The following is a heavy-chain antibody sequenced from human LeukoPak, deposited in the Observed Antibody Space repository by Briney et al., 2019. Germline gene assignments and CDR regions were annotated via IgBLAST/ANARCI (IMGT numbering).Heavy chain of an antibody. CDR3: ARDRGYSTFDY. J-gene: IGHJ4*02. CDR2: IKEDGSEI. Sequence: GGSLRLSCAASGFTFSSYSMSWVRQAPGKGLEWVANIKEDGSEINYVDSVKGRFTISRDNAKNSLYLQMNSLRVDDTAVYYCARDRGYSTFDYWGQGTLVTVSS. D-gene: IGHD4-23*01. CDR1: GFTFSSYS. V-gene: IGHV3-7*01.